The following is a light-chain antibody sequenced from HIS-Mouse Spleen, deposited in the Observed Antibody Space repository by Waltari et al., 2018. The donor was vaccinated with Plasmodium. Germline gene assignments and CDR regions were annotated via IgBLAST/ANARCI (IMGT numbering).Light chain of an antibody. Sequence: IVMTQSPDSVAVYMGERATINCKSSQSVLYSSNHKNYSAWYQQKPGQPPNLLIYWASTPESGVPDRFSSSGSGTDFTLTISSLQAEDVAVYYCQQYYSTPWTFGQGTKVEIK. V-gene: IGKV4-1*01. CDR2: WAS. J-gene: IGKJ1*01. CDR1: QSVLYSSNHKNY. CDR3: QQYYSTPWT.